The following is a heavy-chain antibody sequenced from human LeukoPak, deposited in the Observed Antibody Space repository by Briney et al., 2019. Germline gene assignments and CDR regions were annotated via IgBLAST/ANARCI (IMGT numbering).Heavy chain of an antibody. V-gene: IGHV1-8*01. J-gene: IGHJ4*02. D-gene: IGHD3-10*01. CDR1: GYTFTSYD. CDR2: MNPNSGNT. CDR3: ARGIKWYGSGTQGDY. Sequence: ASVKVSCKASGYTFTSYDINWVRQATGQGLEWMGWMNPNSGNTGYAQKFQGRVAMTRNTSISTAYMELSSLRSEDTAVYSCARGIKWYGSGTQGDYWGQGTLVTVSS.